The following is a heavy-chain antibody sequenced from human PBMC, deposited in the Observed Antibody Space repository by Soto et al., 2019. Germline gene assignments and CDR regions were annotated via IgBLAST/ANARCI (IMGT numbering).Heavy chain of an antibody. D-gene: IGHD3-3*01. CDR2: ISGSGGST. CDR3: AKSGIELRFLEWLLLSWFDP. Sequence: GGSLRLSCAASGFTFSSYAMSWVRQAPGKGLEWVSAISGSGGSTYYADSVKGRFTISRDNSKNTLYLQMNSLRAEDTAVYYCAKSGIELRFLEWLLLSWFDPWGQGTLVTVSS. J-gene: IGHJ5*02. CDR1: GFTFSSYA. V-gene: IGHV3-23*01.